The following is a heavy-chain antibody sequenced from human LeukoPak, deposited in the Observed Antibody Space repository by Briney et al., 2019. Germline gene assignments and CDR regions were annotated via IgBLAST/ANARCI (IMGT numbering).Heavy chain of an antibody. Sequence: SETLSLTCSVSGDSVTSSYLSWIRQPPGKGLEWIGYISYTADSNYNPSLKSRVTISTDTSKNQFSLKLSSVTATDTAVYYCATSSHSGIYRAHWGQGTLVTVSS. J-gene: IGHJ4*02. V-gene: IGHV4-59*08. CDR1: GDSVTSSY. CDR3: ATSSHSGIYRAH. CDR2: ISYTADS. D-gene: IGHD3-10*01.